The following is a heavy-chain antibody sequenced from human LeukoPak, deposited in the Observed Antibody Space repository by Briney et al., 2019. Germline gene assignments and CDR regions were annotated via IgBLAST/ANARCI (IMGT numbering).Heavy chain of an antibody. CDR3: ARVGTVLRYFDWPPLGYYYGMDV. Sequence: GSLRLSCTTSGFTFGDAAVSWVRQAPGKGLEWVSSISSSSSYIYYADSVKGRFTISRDNAKNSLYLQMNSLRAEDTAVYYCARVGTVLRYFDWPPLGYYYGMDVWGQGTTVTVSS. CDR2: ISSSSSYI. D-gene: IGHD3-9*01. J-gene: IGHJ6*02. V-gene: IGHV3-21*01. CDR1: GFTFGDAA.